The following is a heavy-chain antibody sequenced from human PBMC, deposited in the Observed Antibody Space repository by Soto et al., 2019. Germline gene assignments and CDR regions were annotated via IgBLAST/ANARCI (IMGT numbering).Heavy chain of an antibody. J-gene: IGHJ3*02. D-gene: IGHD2-15*01. CDR2: IIPILGIA. Sequence: QVQLVQSGAEVKKPGSSVKVSCKASGGTFSSYTISWVRQAPGQGLEWMGRIIPILGIANYAQKFQGRVTITADKSKSTAYMELSSLRSEDTAVYYCARARSRVGCSHAFDIWGQGTMVTVSS. V-gene: IGHV1-69*02. CDR1: GGTFSSYT. CDR3: ARARSRVGCSHAFDI.